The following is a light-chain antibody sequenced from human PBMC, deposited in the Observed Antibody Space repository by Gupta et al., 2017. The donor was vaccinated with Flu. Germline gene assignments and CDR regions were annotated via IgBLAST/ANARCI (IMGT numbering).Light chain of an antibody. V-gene: IGKV4-1*01. CDR1: QSVLYSSNNKNY. Sequence: IVVTQHPAPLAVSLGGRATTNCKSSQSVLYSSNNKNYLAWYQQKPGQPPKLLIYWASTRESGVPDRFSGSGSGTDFTLTISSLQAEDVAVYYCQQYYSTSYTFGQGTKLEIK. CDR2: WAS. CDR3: QQYYSTSYT. J-gene: IGKJ2*01.